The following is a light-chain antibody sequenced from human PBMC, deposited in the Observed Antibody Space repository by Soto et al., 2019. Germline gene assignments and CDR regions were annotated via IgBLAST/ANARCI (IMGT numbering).Light chain of an antibody. CDR1: QGISRY. Sequence: AIVMTQSPSSLSASTGERVTISCRASQGISRYLAWYVQKPGKAPKRLIYAASTLQSGVPSRFTGSGSGTDFTLTISSLQPEDFATYYCLQHNTYPLTFGGGTKVDIK. V-gene: IGKV1-8*01. J-gene: IGKJ4*01. CDR2: AAS. CDR3: LQHNTYPLT.